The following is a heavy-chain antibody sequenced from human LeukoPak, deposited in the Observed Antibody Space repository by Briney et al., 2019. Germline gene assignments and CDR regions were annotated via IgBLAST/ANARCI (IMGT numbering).Heavy chain of an antibody. D-gene: IGHD5-12*01. CDR3: ARSYSGYDYRGGFDY. CDR1: GYTFTGYC. CDR2: INPNSGGT. V-gene: IGHV1-2*02. Sequence: GASVKVSCKASGYTFTGYCMHWVRQAPGQGLEWMGWINPNSGGTNYAQKFQGRVTMTRDTSISTAYMELSRLRSDDTAVYYCARSYSGYDYRGGFDYWGQGTLVTVSS. J-gene: IGHJ4*02.